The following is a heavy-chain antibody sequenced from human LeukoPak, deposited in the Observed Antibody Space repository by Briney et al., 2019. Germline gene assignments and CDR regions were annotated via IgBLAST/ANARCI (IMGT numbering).Heavy chain of an antibody. J-gene: IGHJ1*01. Sequence: ASVKVSCKASGYTFTGYYMHWVRQAPGQGLEWMGWINPNSGGTNYAPKFQGRVTMTRDTSISTAYMELSRLRSDDTAVYYCAREPWYCGGDCYSAQYFQHWGQGTLVTVSS. CDR2: INPNSGGT. V-gene: IGHV1-2*02. D-gene: IGHD2-21*02. CDR3: AREPWYCGGDCYSAQYFQH. CDR1: GYTFTGYY.